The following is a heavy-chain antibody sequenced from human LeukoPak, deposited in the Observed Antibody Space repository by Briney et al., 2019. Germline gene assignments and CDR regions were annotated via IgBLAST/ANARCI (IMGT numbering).Heavy chain of an antibody. D-gene: IGHD3-10*01. Sequence: GGSLRLSCAASGFMLTGFAMHWVRQAPGKGLQWVAVISYDGKVKFYGDSVKGRFTISRDDSKNMLYLQMSSLRPEDTAVYYCARDMIRGQPDYLDYWGQGTPVTVSS. J-gene: IGHJ4*02. CDR3: ARDMIRGQPDYLDY. CDR1: GFMLTGFA. CDR2: ISYDGKVK. V-gene: IGHV3-30*15.